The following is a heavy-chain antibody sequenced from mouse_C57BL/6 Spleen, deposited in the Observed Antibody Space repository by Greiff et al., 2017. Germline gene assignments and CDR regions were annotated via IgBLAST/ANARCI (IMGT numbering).Heavy chain of an antibody. Sequence: EVQLKESGPELVKPGASVKISCKASGYSFTGYYMNWVKQSPEKSLEWIGEINPSTGGTTYNQKFKAKATLTVDKSSSTAYMQLKSLTSEDSAVYYCARSTDYWGQGTSVTVSS. CDR2: INPSTGGT. CDR3: ARSTDY. J-gene: IGHJ4*01. V-gene: IGHV1-42*01. CDR1: GYSFTGYY.